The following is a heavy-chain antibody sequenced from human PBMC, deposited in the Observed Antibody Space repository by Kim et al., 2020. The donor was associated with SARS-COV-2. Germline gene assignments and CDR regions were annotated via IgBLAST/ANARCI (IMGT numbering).Heavy chain of an antibody. CDR3: ARGVSFYSGLAWFDP. Sequence: ASVKVSCKPSGYTFTSYAMHWVRQAPGQRLEWMGWINAGNGNTKYSQKFQGRVTITRDTSASTAYMELSSLRSEDTAEYYCARGVSFYSGLAWFDPWGQGTLVTVSS. CDR2: INAGNGNT. J-gene: IGHJ5*02. D-gene: IGHD1-26*01. V-gene: IGHV1-3*01. CDR1: GYTFTSYA.